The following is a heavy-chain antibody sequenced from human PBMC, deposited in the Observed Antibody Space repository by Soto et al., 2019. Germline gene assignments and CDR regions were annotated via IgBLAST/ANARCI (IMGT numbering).Heavy chain of an antibody. CDR1: GVSITSGAYY. CDR2: IYYNGNT. Sequence: SEPLSLTCTLSGVSITSGAYYWTWVRQHPGKGLEWIGYIYYNGNTYFSPSLKSRLTISIDTSKNQFSLKLSSVTAADTAMYYCARARLRAVYAFDFWGQGTMVTVSS. V-gene: IGHV4-31*03. D-gene: IGHD4-17*01. J-gene: IGHJ3*01. CDR3: ARARLRAVYAFDF.